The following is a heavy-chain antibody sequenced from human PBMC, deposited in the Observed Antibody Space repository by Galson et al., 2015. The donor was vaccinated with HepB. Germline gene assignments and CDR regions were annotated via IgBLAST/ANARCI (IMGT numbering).Heavy chain of an antibody. Sequence: LSLTCAVSGGSISSANWWTWVRQPPGRGLEWIGQIYQSGSTNYNPSLKSRVTISVDKSKNQFSLRLTSVTAADTAVYYCTKEGGILEYYYYDGLDVWGQGTTVTVSS. D-gene: IGHD1-26*01. CDR2: IYQSGST. V-gene: IGHV4-4*02. CDR1: GGSISSANW. J-gene: IGHJ6*02. CDR3: TKEGGILEYYYYDGLDV.